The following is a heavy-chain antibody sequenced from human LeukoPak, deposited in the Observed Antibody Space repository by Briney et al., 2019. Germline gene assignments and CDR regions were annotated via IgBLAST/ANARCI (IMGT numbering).Heavy chain of an antibody. J-gene: IGHJ4*02. V-gene: IGHV3-7*01. CDR1: GFTFSSYW. D-gene: IGHD3-22*01. CDR3: ASRGDSSGYYPTDFDY. Sequence: PGGSLRLSCAASGFTFSSYWMSWVRQAPGKGLEWVANIKQDGSEKYYVDSVKGRFTISRDNAKNSLYLQMNSLRAEDTAVYYCASRGDSSGYYPTDFDYWGQGTLVTVSS. CDR2: IKQDGSEK.